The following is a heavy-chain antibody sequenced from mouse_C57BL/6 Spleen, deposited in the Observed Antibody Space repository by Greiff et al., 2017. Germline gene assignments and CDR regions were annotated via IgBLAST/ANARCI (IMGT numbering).Heavy chain of an antibody. Sequence: EVQLQQSGPELVKPGASVKISCKASGYTFTDYYMNWVKQSHGKSLEWIGDINPNNGGTSYNQKFKGKATLTVDKSSSTAYMELRSLTSEDSAVYYCARRRAYVDFDYWGQGTTLTVSS. D-gene: IGHD6-5*01. CDR1: GYTFTDYY. CDR2: INPNNGGT. CDR3: ARRRAYVDFDY. V-gene: IGHV1-26*01. J-gene: IGHJ2*01.